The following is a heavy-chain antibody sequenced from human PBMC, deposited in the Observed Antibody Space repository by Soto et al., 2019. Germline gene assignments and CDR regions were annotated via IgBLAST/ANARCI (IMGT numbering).Heavy chain of an antibody. D-gene: IGHD2-15*01. Sequence: ASVKVSCKASGYTFTSYYMHWVRQAPGQGLEWMGIINPSGGSTSYAQKFQGRVTMTRDTSTSTVYMALSSLRSEDTAVYYCARVGCSGGSCYQPTFDYWGQGTLVTVSS. CDR2: INPSGGST. CDR1: GYTFTSYY. V-gene: IGHV1-46*01. J-gene: IGHJ4*02. CDR3: ARVGCSGGSCYQPTFDY.